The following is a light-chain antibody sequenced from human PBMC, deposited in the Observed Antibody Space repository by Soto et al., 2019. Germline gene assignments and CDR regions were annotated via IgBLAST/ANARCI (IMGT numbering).Light chain of an antibody. CDR1: QTISSW. V-gene: IGKV1-5*01. J-gene: IGKJ4*01. CDR3: QQYSIYSLT. CDR2: VDS. Sequence: DIQMTQSPSPLSAAVGDRVTITCRASQTISSWLAFYPQKPGKAPKLLIYVDSSLEIGVPSRFSGSRSGTTFTLTISLLEPDDFATYYYQQYSIYSLTFGGRTKVQIQ.